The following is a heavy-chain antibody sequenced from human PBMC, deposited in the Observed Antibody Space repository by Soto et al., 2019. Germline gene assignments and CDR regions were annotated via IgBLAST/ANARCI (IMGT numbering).Heavy chain of an antibody. D-gene: IGHD3-22*01. CDR3: AGGSGWLIDY. V-gene: IGHV3-7*03. Sequence: EVQLVESGGGLVQPGGSLRLSCAASGFSFGSYWMNWVRHAPGKGLEWVAIIKKDGSERYYVDSVEGRFIISGDNVKNSLYLQMNSPRAEDTAVYYCAGGSGWLIDYWGRGTLVIVSS. CDR2: IKKDGSER. J-gene: IGHJ4*02. CDR1: GFSFGSYW.